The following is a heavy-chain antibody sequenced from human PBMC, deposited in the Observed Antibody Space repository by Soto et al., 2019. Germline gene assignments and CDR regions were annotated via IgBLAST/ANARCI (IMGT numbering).Heavy chain of an antibody. J-gene: IGHJ5*02. CDR2: IITIFGTA. D-gene: IGHD3-3*01. V-gene: IGHV1-69*13. Sequence: SVKVSCKASGGTFSSYAISWVRQAPGQGLEWMGGIITIFGTANYAQKFQGRVTITADESTSTAYMGLSSLRSEDTALFYCVRVLGTYYDFWSGFGSNLFDPWGQGTLVTVSS. CDR3: VRVLGTYYDFWSGFGSNLFDP. CDR1: GGTFSSYA.